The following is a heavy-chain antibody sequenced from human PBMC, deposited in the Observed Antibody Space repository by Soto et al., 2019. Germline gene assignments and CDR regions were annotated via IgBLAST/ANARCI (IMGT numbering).Heavy chain of an antibody. V-gene: IGHV3-33*01. D-gene: IGHD4-17*01. J-gene: IGHJ4*02. CDR2: IWYDGSNK. CDR1: GFTFSSYG. Sequence: QVQLVESGGGVVQPGRSLRLSCAASGFTFSSYGMHWVRQAPGKGLEWVAVIWYDGSNKDYADSVKGRFTISRDNSKNTRYLQMNSLRAEDTAVYYCARDPGEYGDYFDYWRQGTLVTVSS. CDR3: ARDPGEYGDYFDY.